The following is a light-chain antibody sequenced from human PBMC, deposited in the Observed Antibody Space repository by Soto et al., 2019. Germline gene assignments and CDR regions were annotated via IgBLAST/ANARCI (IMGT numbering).Light chain of an antibody. CDR2: KAS. V-gene: IGKV1-5*03. J-gene: IGKJ2*01. Sequence: DIQLTQSPSTLSASIGDRVTITCRASQSISTWLAWYQQKPGTAPKLLIYKASTLEGGVPSRFSGSRSGTEFTLTVSSLQPDDFATCYCQQYNDSFPYTFGQGTKLEIK. CDR1: QSISTW. CDR3: QQYNDSFPYT.